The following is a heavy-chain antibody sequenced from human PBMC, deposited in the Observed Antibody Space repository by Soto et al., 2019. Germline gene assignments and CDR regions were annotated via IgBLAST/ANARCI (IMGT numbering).Heavy chain of an antibody. D-gene: IGHD2-15*01. CDR3: ARVDCSGGSCYRKGYFDY. V-gene: IGHV6-1*01. CDR1: GDSVSSNSAA. CDR2: TYYRSKWYN. Sequence: SQTLSLTCAISGDSVSSNSAAWNWIRQSPSRGLEWLGRTYYRSKWYNDYAVSVKSRITINPDTSKNQFSLQLNSVTPEDTAVYYCARVDCSGGSCYRKGYFDYWGQGTLVTVSS. J-gene: IGHJ4*02.